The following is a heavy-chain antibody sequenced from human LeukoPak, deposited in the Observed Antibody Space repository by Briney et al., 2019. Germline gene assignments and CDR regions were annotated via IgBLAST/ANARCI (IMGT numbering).Heavy chain of an antibody. CDR3: ARGLGWLHS. CDR1: GFSFSTFT. V-gene: IGHV3-21*01. CDR2: ISSSSSYI. Sequence: GRSLRLSCAASGFSFSTFTMNWVRQAPGKGLEWVSSISSSSSYIYYADSVKGRFTISRDNAKNSLFLQMNSLRAEDTAVYYCARGLGWLHSWGQGTLVTVSS. D-gene: IGHD3/OR15-3a*01. J-gene: IGHJ5*02.